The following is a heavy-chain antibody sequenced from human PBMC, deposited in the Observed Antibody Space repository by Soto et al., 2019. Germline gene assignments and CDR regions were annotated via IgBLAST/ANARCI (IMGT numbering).Heavy chain of an antibody. CDR3: ARRLPGGFYYYYYMDV. CDR2: IYYSGST. Sequence: PSETLSLTCTVSGGSISSYYWSWIRQPPGKGLEWIGYIYYSGSTNYNPSLKSRVTISVDTSKNQFSLKLSSVTAADTAVYYCARRLPGGFYYYYYMDVWGKGTTVTVSS. V-gene: IGHV4-59*08. D-gene: IGHD1-26*01. J-gene: IGHJ6*03. CDR1: GGSISSYY.